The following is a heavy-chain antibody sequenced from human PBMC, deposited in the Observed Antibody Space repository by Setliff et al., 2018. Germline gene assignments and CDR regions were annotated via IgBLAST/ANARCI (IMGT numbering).Heavy chain of an antibody. CDR2: ISSSSRTI. D-gene: IGHD2-2*01. V-gene: IGHV3-48*01. J-gene: IGHJ4*02. CDR3: ARAHSSTLSVHDY. CDR1: GFIFSAYS. Sequence: PGGSLRLSCAASGFIFSAYSMNWVRQAPGKGLEWVSYISSSSRTIKHADSVKGRFTISRDNAKNSLSLQMNSLRAEDTAVYYCARAHSSTLSVHDYWGQGTLVTV.